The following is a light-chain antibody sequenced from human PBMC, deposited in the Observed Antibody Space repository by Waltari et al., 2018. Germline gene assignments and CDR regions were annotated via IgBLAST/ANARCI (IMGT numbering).Light chain of an antibody. CDR1: SGSIASRF. CDR2: EDK. V-gene: IGLV6-57*03. CDR3: QSYDKTNQV. Sequence: FLLTQPRSVSESPGETVTISCGRSSGSIASRFVQWYQQRPGSVPTTVIYEDKDRPSWVSDRFSGSIDTSSNSAVLTISGLQIEDEADYYCQSYDKTNQVFGGGTKLTVL. J-gene: IGLJ3*02.